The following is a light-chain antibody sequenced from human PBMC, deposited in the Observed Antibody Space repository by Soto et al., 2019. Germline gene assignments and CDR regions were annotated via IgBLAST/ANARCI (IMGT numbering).Light chain of an antibody. V-gene: IGKV1-5*03. Sequence: IQLAQAPSTLSASIGDRVTIICRASESVKSWLAWYQQKPGKAPKFLIYKASSLETGVPSRFSGSGSGTEFTLTINSLQPDDFATYYCQQYAGYSRTFGQGTKVDIK. J-gene: IGKJ1*01. CDR1: ESVKSW. CDR3: QQYAGYSRT. CDR2: KAS.